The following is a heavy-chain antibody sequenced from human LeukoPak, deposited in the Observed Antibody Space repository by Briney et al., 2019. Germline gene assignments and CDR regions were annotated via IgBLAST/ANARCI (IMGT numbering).Heavy chain of an antibody. CDR2: ISGSGSDI. V-gene: IGHV3-21*01. D-gene: IGHD1-7*01. CDR1: GFTFKTYS. Sequence: GGPLRLSCAASGFTFKTYSMNWVRQAPGKGLEWVSSISGSGSDIYYPDSMKGRYTISRDNAKNSLYLQMTSLRAEDTAVYYCARRTYPNDAFDIWGQGTMVGVSS. J-gene: IGHJ3*02. CDR3: ARRTYPNDAFDI.